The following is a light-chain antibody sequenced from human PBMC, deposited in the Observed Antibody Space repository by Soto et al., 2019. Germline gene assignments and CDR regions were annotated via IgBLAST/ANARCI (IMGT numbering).Light chain of an antibody. CDR2: GAS. Sequence: VLTQSPGTLSLSPGERATLFCRASRSVSSSYLAWYQQKAGQAPRLAIYGASSRAAGIPDRFSGSGSGTDFTLTISRLEHEDFEVYYCQQYGDSPKTFGQGTKVDIK. CDR1: RSVSSSY. V-gene: IGKV3-20*01. J-gene: IGKJ1*01. CDR3: QQYGDSPKT.